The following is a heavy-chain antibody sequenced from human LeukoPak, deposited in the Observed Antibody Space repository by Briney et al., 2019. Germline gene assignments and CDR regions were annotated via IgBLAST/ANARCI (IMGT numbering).Heavy chain of an antibody. J-gene: IGHJ5*01. CDR2: IDTSSTIM. CDR3: ARDNWVDC. V-gene: IGHV3-48*04. CDR1: GLTFSKYS. Sequence: GGSLRLSCAASGLTFSKYSMTWVRQAPGKGLEWVSFIDTSSTIMYYTDSVKGRFTISRDNAKNSLYLQMNSLKVEDTAIYYCARDNWVDCWGQGTLVSVSS.